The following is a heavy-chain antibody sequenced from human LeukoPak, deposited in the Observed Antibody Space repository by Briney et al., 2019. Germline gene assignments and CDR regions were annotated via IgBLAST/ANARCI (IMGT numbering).Heavy chain of an antibody. CDR2: ISTYNGDT. J-gene: IGHJ3*02. Sequence: ASVKVSCKASGYTFTNYGISWVRQAPGQGLEWMGWISTYNGDTNYAQKFQGRVTMTTDISTSTAYMELRSLKSDDTAVYYCARDRGLRFLEWLPHGAFDIWGQGTMVTVSS. V-gene: IGHV1-18*01. D-gene: IGHD3-3*01. CDR1: GYTFTNYG. CDR3: ARDRGLRFLEWLPHGAFDI.